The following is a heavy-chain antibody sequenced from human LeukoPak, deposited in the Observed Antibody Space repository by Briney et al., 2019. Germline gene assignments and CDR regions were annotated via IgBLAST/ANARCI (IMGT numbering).Heavy chain of an antibody. V-gene: IGHV3-30*04. D-gene: IGHD3-16*02. CDR1: GFTFSSYA. Sequence: AGGSLRLSCAASGFTFSSYAMHWVRQAPGKGLEWVAVISYDGSNKYYADSVKGRFTISRDNSKNTLYLRMNSLRAEDTAVYYCAREGTWNWLYDYVWGSYRYFDYWGQGTLVTVSS. CDR3: AREGTWNWLYDYVWGSYRYFDY. CDR2: ISYDGSNK. J-gene: IGHJ4*02.